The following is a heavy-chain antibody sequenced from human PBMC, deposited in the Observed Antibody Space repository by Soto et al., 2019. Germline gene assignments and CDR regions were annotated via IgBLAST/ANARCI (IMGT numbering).Heavy chain of an antibody. V-gene: IGHV3-23*01. CDR2: IDGSGGAT. CDR3: AKNSGWFNT. D-gene: IGHD3-10*01. Sequence: PGGSLRLSCAASGFPFSSTDMTWVRQAPGKGLDYVSTIDGSGGATYYADSVKGRFTISSDNSMNTVYLQMNSLRADDTAIYYCAKNSGWFNTWGQGALVTVSS. CDR1: GFPFSSTD. J-gene: IGHJ5*02.